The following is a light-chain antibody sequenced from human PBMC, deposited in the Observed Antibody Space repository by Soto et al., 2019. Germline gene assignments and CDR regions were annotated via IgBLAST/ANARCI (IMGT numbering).Light chain of an antibody. Sequence: QSVLTQPASVSGSPGQSITISCTGTSSDVGGYSYVSWYQQHPGKAPKLMIYNVSNRPSGVSNRFSGSKSGNTASLTISGLQAEGEADYYCSSYTSSSTSYVFGTGTKVTVL. V-gene: IGLV2-14*01. CDR3: SSYTSSSTSYV. CDR2: NVS. CDR1: SSDVGGYSY. J-gene: IGLJ1*01.